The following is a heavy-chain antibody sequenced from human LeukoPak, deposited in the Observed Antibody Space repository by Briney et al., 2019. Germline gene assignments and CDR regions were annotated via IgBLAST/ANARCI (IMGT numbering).Heavy chain of an antibody. J-gene: IGHJ3*02. D-gene: IGHD3-22*01. CDR1: GYTFTSYY. V-gene: IGHV1-46*01. Sequence: ASVKVSCKASGYTFTSYYMHWVRQAPGQGLEWMGLINPTGGSTGYAQKFQGRVTITADESTSTAYMELSSLRSEDTAVYYCARGRTTMIGRGQGGDAFDIWGQGTMVTVSS. CDR3: ARGRTTMIGRGQGGDAFDI. CDR2: INPTGGST.